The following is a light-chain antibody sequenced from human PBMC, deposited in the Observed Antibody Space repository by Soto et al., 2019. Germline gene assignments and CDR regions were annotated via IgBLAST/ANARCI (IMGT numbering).Light chain of an antibody. Sequence: DIVLTQSPGTLSLSPGERATLSCRASQSVSSNYLAWYQQKPGQAPRLLIYGASTRASGVPVRFSGSGSGTDFSLTISRLEPEDSAVYHCQQYGRLSWTFGPGDKVEIK. J-gene: IGKJ1*01. CDR3: QQYGRLSWT. CDR2: GAS. CDR1: QSVSSNY. V-gene: IGKV3-20*01.